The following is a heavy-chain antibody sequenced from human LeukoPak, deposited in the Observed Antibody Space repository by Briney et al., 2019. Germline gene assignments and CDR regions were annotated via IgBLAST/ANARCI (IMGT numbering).Heavy chain of an antibody. CDR3: AKEMGPGYYDSSGSPD. CDR1: GFTFSSYA. D-gene: IGHD3-22*01. J-gene: IGHJ4*02. V-gene: IGHV3-23*01. CDR2: ISGSGSST. Sequence: GGSLRLSCAASGFTFSSYAMSWVRQAPGKGLEWVSAISGSGSSTYYADSVKGRFTISRDNSKNTLYLQMNSLRAEDTAVYYCAKEMGPGYYDSSGSPDWGQGTLVTVSS.